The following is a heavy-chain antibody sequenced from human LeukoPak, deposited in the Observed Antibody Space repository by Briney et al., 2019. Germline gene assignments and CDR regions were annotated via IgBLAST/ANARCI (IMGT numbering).Heavy chain of an antibody. CDR1: GGSISSSNW. J-gene: IGHJ4*02. V-gene: IGHV4-4*02. Sequence: SETLSLTCAVSGGSISSSNWWSWVRQPPGKGLEWIGEIYHSGSTNYNPSLKSRVTISVDTSKNQFSLKLSSVTAADTAVYYCARGSRSGGSCYGYWGQGTLVTVSS. CDR2: IYHSGST. CDR3: ARGSRSGGSCYGY. D-gene: IGHD2-15*01.